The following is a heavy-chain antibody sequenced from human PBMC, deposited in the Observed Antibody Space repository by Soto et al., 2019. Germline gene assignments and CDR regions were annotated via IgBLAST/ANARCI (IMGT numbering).Heavy chain of an antibody. D-gene: IGHD4-4*01. CDR2: ISGSGGST. V-gene: IGHV3-23*01. Sequence: GGSLRLSCAASGFTFSSYAMSWVRQAPGKGLEWVSAISGSGGSTYYADSVKGRFTISRDNSKNTLYLQMNSPRAEDTAVYYCAKGCYSNYYYYYGMDVWGQGTTVTVSS. CDR3: AKGCYSNYYYYYGMDV. CDR1: GFTFSSYA. J-gene: IGHJ6*02.